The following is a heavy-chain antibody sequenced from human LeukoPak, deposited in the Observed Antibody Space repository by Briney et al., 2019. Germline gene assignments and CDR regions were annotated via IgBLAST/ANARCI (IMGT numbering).Heavy chain of an antibody. CDR2: IHYSGST. CDR3: ARWYSSGWAFDY. Sequence: PSETLSLTCTVSGGTISSYYWNWIRQPPGKGLEWIGYIHYSGSTKYNPSLKSRVTISVDTSKNLYSLKLSSVTAADTAVYYCARWYSSGWAFDYWGQGTLVTVSS. J-gene: IGHJ4*02. D-gene: IGHD6-19*01. CDR1: GGTISSYY. V-gene: IGHV4-59*08.